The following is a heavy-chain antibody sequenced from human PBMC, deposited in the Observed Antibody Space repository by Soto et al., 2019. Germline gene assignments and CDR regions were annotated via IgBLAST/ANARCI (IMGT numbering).Heavy chain of an antibody. CDR2: IGGIGQYA. CDR3: GTGGTRHISGIEA. CDR1: GCTFSNYA. J-gene: IGHJ6*02. D-gene: IGHD3-16*01. V-gene: IGHV3-23*01. Sequence: GVSLRLSCAASGCTFSNYAMNWVRHAPGKGLEWVAIIGGIGQYAFYADSVKGRFTFSRDNSKNTIYLEMNNLRTEDTAIYFFGTGGTRHISGIEAWAPGTAVTVSS.